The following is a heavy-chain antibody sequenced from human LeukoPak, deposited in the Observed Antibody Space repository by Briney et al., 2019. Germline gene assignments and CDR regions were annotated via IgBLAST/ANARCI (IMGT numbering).Heavy chain of an antibody. CDR3: ARGQRAHVEWSSYMDV. J-gene: IGHJ6*03. Sequence: GGSLRLSCAASGFTFSSYEMNWVRQAPGKGLEWVSYISSSGSTIYYADSVKGRFTLSRDNSKNTLYLQMNDLRAEDTAVYYCARGQRAHVEWSSYMDVWGKGTTVTVSS. D-gene: IGHD3-3*01. CDR2: ISSSGSTI. CDR1: GFTFSSYE. V-gene: IGHV3-48*03.